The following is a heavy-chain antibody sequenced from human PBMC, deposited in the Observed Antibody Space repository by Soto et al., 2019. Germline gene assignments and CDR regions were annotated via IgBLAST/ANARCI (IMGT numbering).Heavy chain of an antibody. CDR1: GFTVSTNY. D-gene: IGHD3-3*02. J-gene: IGHJ4*02. CDR2: LYSGGAT. CDR3: ASRRDAFSSTFDY. V-gene: IGHV3-53*02. Sequence: EVQLVETGGGSIQPGGSLRLSCAVSGFTVSTNYMSWVRQAPGKGLEWVSGLYSGGATYYEGSVKGRFTISRDNSKNTLRLQTNGLGADYTAIDYCASRRDAFSSTFDYWGQGTLVTVSS.